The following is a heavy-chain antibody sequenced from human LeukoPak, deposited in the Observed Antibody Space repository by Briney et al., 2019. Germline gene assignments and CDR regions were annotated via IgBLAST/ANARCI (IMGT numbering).Heavy chain of an antibody. CDR3: VKESPYPVGGTSRIYYFGN. CDR1: GSTFSRYA. Sequence: PWGSLRLSCAASGSTFSRYAMSWVRQAPAKGPEWVSAVSAPGITYYADIVKGRFSVSRDISKDTLSLEMNSLRVEDTAVYYCVKESPYPVGGTSRIYYFGNWGRGTLVSVFS. CDR2: VSAPGIT. J-gene: IGHJ4*02. V-gene: IGHV3-23*01. D-gene: IGHD1-26*01.